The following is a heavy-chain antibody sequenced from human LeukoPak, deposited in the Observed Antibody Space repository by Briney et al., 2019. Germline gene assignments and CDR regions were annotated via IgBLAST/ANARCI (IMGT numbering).Heavy chain of an antibody. V-gene: IGHV3-30*04. J-gene: IGHJ4*02. Sequence: PGGSLRLSCEVSGFTFSDYAMHWVRQAPGKGLEWGSLISYDGSNKYYADSVKGRFTISRDNSKNTLCLQMNTLRSEDTAVYYCARDLGYSNGHLFELWGQGTLVTVSS. CDR1: GFTFSDYA. CDR2: ISYDGSNK. CDR3: ARDLGYSNGHLFEL. D-gene: IGHD5-18*01.